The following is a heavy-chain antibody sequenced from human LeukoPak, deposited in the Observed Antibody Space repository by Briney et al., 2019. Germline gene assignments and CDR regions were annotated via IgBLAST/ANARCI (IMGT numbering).Heavy chain of an antibody. CDR3: VREPQAEYYFDY. J-gene: IGHJ4*02. D-gene: IGHD1-14*01. Sequence: GGSLGLSCAASGFTFSSYWMHWVRQAPGKGLVWVSRINSDGSSTTYADSVKGRFTISRDNAKNTLYLQMNSLRAEDTAVYYCVREPQAEYYFDYWGQGTLVTVSS. CDR1: GFTFSSYW. CDR2: INSDGSST. V-gene: IGHV3-74*01.